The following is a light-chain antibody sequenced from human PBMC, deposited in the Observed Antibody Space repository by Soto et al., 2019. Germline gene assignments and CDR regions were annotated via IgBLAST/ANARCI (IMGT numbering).Light chain of an antibody. V-gene: IGKV3-15*01. Sequence: ILMTQSTATLSVSPGERATLSCRASQSVSNNLAWYQQKPGQAPRLLIYDASTRATGIPARFSGSWSGKEFTLTISGLQSEDFAVYYCQQYNNWPPWTFGQGTKVEIK. CDR1: QSVSNN. CDR3: QQYNNWPPWT. CDR2: DAS. J-gene: IGKJ1*01.